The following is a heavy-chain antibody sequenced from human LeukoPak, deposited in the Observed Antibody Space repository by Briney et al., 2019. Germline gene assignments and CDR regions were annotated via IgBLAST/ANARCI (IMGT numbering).Heavy chain of an antibody. Sequence: GGSLRLSCAASGFTFSSYSMNWVRQAPGKGLEWVSFISSSSSYIYYADSLKGRFTISRDNAKNSLYLQMNSLRAEDTAVYYCARDLIRPDTYCSGGSCHIDYWGQGTLVTVSS. D-gene: IGHD2-15*01. V-gene: IGHV3-21*01. CDR2: ISSSSSYI. CDR3: ARDLIRPDTYCSGGSCHIDY. J-gene: IGHJ4*02. CDR1: GFTFSSYS.